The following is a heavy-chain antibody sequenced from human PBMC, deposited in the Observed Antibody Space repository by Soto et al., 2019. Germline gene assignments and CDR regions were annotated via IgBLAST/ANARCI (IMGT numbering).Heavy chain of an antibody. CDR1: GFTFSSYA. CDR3: AKLKGYSGYDWGGYFDY. CDR2: ISGSGGST. Sequence: GWSLRLSCAASGFTFSSYAMSWVRQAPGKGLEWVSAISGSGGSTYYADSVKGRFTISRDNSKNTLYLQMNSLRAEDTAVYYCAKLKGYSGYDWGGYFDYWGQGTLVTVSS. J-gene: IGHJ4*02. V-gene: IGHV3-23*01. D-gene: IGHD5-12*01.